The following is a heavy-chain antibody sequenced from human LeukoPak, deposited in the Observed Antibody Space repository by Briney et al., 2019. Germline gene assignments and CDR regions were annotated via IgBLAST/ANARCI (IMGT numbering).Heavy chain of an antibody. V-gene: IGHV4-34*01. CDR1: GGSFSGYH. J-gene: IGHJ3*02. Sequence: SETLSLTCAVYGGSFSGYHWSWIRQPPGKGLEWIGEINHSGSTNYNPSLKSRVTISVDTSKNQFSLKLSSVTAADTAVYYCARGGYYDSSGPPRDAFDIWGQGTMVTVSS. D-gene: IGHD3-22*01. CDR3: ARGGYYDSSGPPRDAFDI. CDR2: INHSGST.